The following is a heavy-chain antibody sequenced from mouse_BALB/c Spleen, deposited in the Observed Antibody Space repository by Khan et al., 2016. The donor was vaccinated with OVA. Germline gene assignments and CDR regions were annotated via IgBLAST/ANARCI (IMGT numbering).Heavy chain of an antibody. Sequence: EVQLQESGPGLVKPSQTVSLTCTVTGISITSGNYRWSWIRQFPGNKLEWIGNIYYSGTVTYNPSLTSRTTITRDTSKNQFFLEMNSLTAEDAATYSCARDYGSLYWYFDVWGAGTTGTVSS. CDR3: ARDYGSLYWYFDV. V-gene: IGHV3-5*02. J-gene: IGHJ1*01. CDR2: IYYSGTV. D-gene: IGHD1-1*01. CDR1: GISITSGNYR.